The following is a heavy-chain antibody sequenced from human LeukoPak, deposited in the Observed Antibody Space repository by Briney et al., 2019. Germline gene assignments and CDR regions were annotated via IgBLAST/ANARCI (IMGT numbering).Heavy chain of an antibody. J-gene: IGHJ3*01. D-gene: IGHD3-22*01. V-gene: IGHV3-7*02. CDR3: ARRGHYYDL. CDR2: INHDGSEK. Sequence: PGGSLRLSCAASGFTFSIHRMSSGPHAPGERLEWGSNINHDGSEKYNVDSVRGRFTISRDKAKSSLYLQMNSLRAEDTAVYYCARRGHYYDLWGQATMVSVSS. CDR1: GFTFSIHR.